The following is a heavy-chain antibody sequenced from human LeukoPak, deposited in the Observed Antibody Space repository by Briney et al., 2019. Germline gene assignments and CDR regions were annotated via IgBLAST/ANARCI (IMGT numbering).Heavy chain of an antibody. V-gene: IGHV3-23*01. Sequence: GGSLRLSCAASGFTFSSYAMSWVRQAPGKGLEWVSAISGSGGSTYYADSVKGRFTISRDNSKNTLYLQMNSLRAEDTAVYYCAKAVPLSGYFDWLYFDYWGQGTLVTVSS. CDR1: GFTFSSYA. D-gene: IGHD3-9*01. CDR2: ISGSGGST. J-gene: IGHJ4*02. CDR3: AKAVPLSGYFDWLYFDY.